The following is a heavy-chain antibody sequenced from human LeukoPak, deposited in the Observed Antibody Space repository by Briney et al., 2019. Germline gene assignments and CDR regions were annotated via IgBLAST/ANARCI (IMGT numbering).Heavy chain of an antibody. CDR2: IYCSGST. V-gene: IGHV4-59*01. J-gene: IGHJ5*02. CDR3: ARAMEGCSSTSCYGGPHNWFDP. Sequence: SETLSLTCTVSGGSISSYYWSWIRQPPGKGLEWIGYIYCSGSTNYNPSLKSRVTISVDTSKNQFSLKLSSVTAADTAVYYCARAMEGCSSTSCYGGPHNWFDPWGQGTLVTVSS. CDR1: GGSISSYY. D-gene: IGHD2-2*01.